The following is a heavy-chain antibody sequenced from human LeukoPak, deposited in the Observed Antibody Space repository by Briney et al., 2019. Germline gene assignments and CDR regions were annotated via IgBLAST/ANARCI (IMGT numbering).Heavy chain of an antibody. V-gene: IGHV3-23*01. J-gene: IGHJ3*02. CDR3: ARGQWELRLLSAFDI. CDR1: GFTFSSHG. Sequence: PGGSLRLSCAASGFTFSSHGMSWVRQAPGKGLEWVSAISGSGGSTYYADSVKGRFTISRDNSKNTLYLQMNSLRAEDTAVYYCARGQWELRLLSAFDIWGQGTMVTVSS. D-gene: IGHD1-26*01. CDR2: ISGSGGST.